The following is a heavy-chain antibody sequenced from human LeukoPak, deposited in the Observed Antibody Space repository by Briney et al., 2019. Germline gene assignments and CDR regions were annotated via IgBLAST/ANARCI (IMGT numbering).Heavy chain of an antibody. CDR1: GFTFSSYW. D-gene: IGHD3-16*01. J-gene: IGHJ4*02. CDR3: ASLGDTGDY. CDR2: INSDGSST. Sequence: PGGSLRLSCAASGFTFSSYWMHWVRQAPGKGLVWVSRINSDGSSTSYADSVKGRFTISRDNAKNTLYLRMNSLRVEDTAVYYCASLGDTGDYWGQGTLVTVSS. V-gene: IGHV3-74*01.